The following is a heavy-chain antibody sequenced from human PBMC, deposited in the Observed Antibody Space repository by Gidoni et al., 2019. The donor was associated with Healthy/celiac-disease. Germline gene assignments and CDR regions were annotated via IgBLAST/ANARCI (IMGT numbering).Heavy chain of an antibody. CDR3: AKDGKIYNWTPGY. D-gene: IGHD1-20*01. J-gene: IGHJ4*02. CDR2: IICSGGST. Sequence: EVQLLESGGGVVQPGGSLRLSCAAAGFTVSSYALSWVRQAPGKGLDWVSAIICSGGSTYYADSGKGRFTISRDNAKNTLYLQMNSLRAEDTAVYYCAKDGKIYNWTPGYWGQGTLVTVSS. CDR1: GFTVSSYA. V-gene: IGHV3-23*01.